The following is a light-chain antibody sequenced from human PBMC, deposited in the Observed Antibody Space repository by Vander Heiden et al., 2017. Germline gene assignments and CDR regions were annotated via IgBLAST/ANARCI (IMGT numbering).Light chain of an antibody. CDR2: GNS. CDR3: QSYDSSLSGYV. V-gene: IGLV1-40*01. CDR1: SSNIGAGYD. Sequence: QSVLTQPPSGSGAPGQTVTISCTGSSSNIGAGYDVHWYQQLPGTAPKLLIYGNSNRPSGVPYRFSGSKSGTSASLAITGLQAEDEADYYCQSYDSSLSGYVFGTGTKVTVL. J-gene: IGLJ1*01.